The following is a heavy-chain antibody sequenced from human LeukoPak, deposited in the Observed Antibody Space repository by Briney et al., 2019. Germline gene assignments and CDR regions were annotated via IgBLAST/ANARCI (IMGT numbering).Heavy chain of an antibody. J-gene: IGHJ4*02. CDR2: IGGSGDDT. V-gene: IGHV3-23*01. CDR3: AKDRLEDYGDYDFDY. CDR1: GFTFSNYA. D-gene: IGHD4-17*01. Sequence: GGSLRLSCAASGFTFSNYAISWVRQAPGKGLEWVSAIGGSGDDTYYADSVKGRFTISRDNSKNTLYLQMNSLRAEDTAVYYCAKDRLEDYGDYDFDYWSQGTLVTVSS.